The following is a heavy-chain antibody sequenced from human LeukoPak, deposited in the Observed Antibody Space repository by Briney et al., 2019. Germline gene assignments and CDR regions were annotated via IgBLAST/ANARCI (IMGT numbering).Heavy chain of an antibody. CDR1: GGSISSGDYY. D-gene: IGHD3-10*01. V-gene: IGHV4-30-4*01. CDR3: ASEVTMVRGRGVDY. Sequence: SETLSLTCTVSGGSISSGDYYWSWIRQPPGKGLEWIGYIYYSGSTYYNPSLKSRVTISVVTSKNQFSLKLSSVTAADTAVYYCASEVTMVRGRGVDYWGQGTLVTVSS. J-gene: IGHJ4*02. CDR2: IYYSGST.